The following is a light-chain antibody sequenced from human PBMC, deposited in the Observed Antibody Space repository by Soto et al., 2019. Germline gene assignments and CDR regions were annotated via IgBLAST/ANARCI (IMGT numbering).Light chain of an antibody. Sequence: DIQMTQSPSSLSESVGDRFTITCRASQYVDTYLNWYQQKPGKAPKLLIYGASSLQSGVPSRFSGIGSGTDFTLTISSLQPEDSATDYCKQSYRTPRSFGQGTKVEVK. CDR3: KQSYRTPRS. V-gene: IGKV1-39*01. CDR2: GAS. CDR1: QYVDTY. J-gene: IGKJ1*01.